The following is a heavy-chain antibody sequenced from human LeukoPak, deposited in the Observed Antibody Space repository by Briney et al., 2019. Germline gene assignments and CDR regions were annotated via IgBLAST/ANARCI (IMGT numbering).Heavy chain of an antibody. D-gene: IGHD3-22*01. J-gene: IGHJ4*02. V-gene: IGHV3-48*03. Sequence: GGSLRLSCAASGFTFSSYEMNWVRQAPGKGLEWVSYISSSGSTIYYADPVKGRFTISRDNAKNSLYLQMNSLRAEDTAVYYCARDQYYYDSSGYQGNFVDYWGQGTLVTVSS. CDR2: ISSSGSTI. CDR3: ARDQYYYDSSGYQGNFVDY. CDR1: GFTFSSYE.